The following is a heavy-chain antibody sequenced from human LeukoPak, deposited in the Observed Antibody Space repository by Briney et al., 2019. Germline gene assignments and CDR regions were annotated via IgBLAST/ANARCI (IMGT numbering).Heavy chain of an antibody. CDR2: INSDGSST. J-gene: IGHJ4*02. CDR3: ARRPMVRDPYYFDY. CDR1: GFTFSSYA. V-gene: IGHV3-74*01. D-gene: IGHD3-10*01. Sequence: PGGSLRLSCAASGFTFSSYAMSWVRQAPGKGLVWVSRINSDGSSTSYADSVKGRFTISRDNAKNTLYLQMNSLRAEDTAVYYCARRPMVRDPYYFDYWGQGTLVTVSS.